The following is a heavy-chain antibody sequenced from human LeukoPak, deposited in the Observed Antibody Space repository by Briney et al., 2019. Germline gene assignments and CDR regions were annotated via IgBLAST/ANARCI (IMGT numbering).Heavy chain of an antibody. Sequence: GGSLRLSCAASGFTFSDHYMDWVRQAPGKGLEWVSVMYSGGSTYYADSVKGRFTISRDNSKNTLYLQMNSLRAEDTAVYYCAKEMRASGSSSWFSLVERYMDVWGKGTTVTVSS. CDR3: AKEMRASGSSSWFSLVERYMDV. D-gene: IGHD6-13*01. CDR2: MYSGGST. V-gene: IGHV3-66*02. J-gene: IGHJ6*03. CDR1: GFTFSDHY.